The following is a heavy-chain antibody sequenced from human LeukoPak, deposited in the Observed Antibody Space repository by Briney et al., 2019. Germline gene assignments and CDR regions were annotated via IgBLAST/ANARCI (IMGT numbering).Heavy chain of an antibody. J-gene: IGHJ4*02. D-gene: IGHD3-22*01. CDR3: ARDTAYDSSGYYYVY. Sequence: ASVKVSCKASGYTFTSYGIRWVRQAPGQGLEWMGWISAYNGNTNYAQKLQGRVTMTTDTSTSTAYMELRSLRSDDTAVYDCARDTAYDSSGYYYVYWGQGTLVTVSS. CDR2: ISAYNGNT. CDR1: GYTFTSYG. V-gene: IGHV1-18*01.